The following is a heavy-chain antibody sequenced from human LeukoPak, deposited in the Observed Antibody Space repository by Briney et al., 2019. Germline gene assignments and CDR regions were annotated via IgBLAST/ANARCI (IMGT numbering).Heavy chain of an antibody. D-gene: IGHD3-3*01. V-gene: IGHV4-4*07. Sequence: ASETLSLTCTVSGGSISSYYWSWLRQPAGKGLEWIGRIYTSGSTNYNPSLKRRVTMSVDTSKNQFSLKLSSVTAADTAVYYCAREDPYDFWSGYYLFDPWGQGTLVTVSS. CDR3: AREDPYDFWSGYYLFDP. J-gene: IGHJ5*02. CDR2: IYTSGST. CDR1: GGSISSYY.